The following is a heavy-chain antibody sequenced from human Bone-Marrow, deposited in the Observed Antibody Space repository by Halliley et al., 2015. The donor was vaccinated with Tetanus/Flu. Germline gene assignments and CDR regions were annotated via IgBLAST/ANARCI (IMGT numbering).Heavy chain of an antibody. Sequence: LEWVSSISSSSSYLSYAASVKGRFPVSRDNAKSSLFLQMSSLSPEDTAVYYCATAQGLAVAGPPAWGQGTQVTVSS. V-gene: IGHV3-21*01. D-gene: IGHD6-19*01. CDR2: ISSSSSYL. J-gene: IGHJ5*02. CDR3: ATAQGLAVAGPPA.